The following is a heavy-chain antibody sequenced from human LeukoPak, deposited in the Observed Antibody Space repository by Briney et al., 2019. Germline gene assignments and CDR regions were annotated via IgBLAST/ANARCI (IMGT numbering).Heavy chain of an antibody. J-gene: IGHJ4*02. Sequence: GGSLRLSCAASGFTFSGYWMTWLRQAPGKGLEWVANIKQDGSEKYYVDSVKGRFTISRDNSKNTLYLQMNSLRAEDTAVYYCAKGLKYYYDSSPSPGMYWGQGTLVTVSS. D-gene: IGHD3-22*01. CDR3: AKGLKYYYDSSPSPGMY. V-gene: IGHV3-7*03. CDR2: IKQDGSEK. CDR1: GFTFSGYW.